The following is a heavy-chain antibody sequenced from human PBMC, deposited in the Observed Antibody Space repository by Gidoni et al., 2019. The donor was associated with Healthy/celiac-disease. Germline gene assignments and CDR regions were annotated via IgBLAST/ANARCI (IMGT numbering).Heavy chain of an antibody. V-gene: IGHV3-15*01. D-gene: IGHD2-2*02. J-gene: IGHJ6*02. CDR1: GFTFSNAW. CDR2: IKSKTDGGTT. Sequence: EVQLVESGGGLVQPGGSLRLSCAASGFTFSNAWMSWVRQAPGKGLEWVGRIKSKTDGGTTDYAAPVKGRFTISRDDSKNTLYLQMNSLKTEDTAVYYCTTFYCSSTSCYKVDVWGQGTTVTVSS. CDR3: TTFYCSSTSCYKVDV.